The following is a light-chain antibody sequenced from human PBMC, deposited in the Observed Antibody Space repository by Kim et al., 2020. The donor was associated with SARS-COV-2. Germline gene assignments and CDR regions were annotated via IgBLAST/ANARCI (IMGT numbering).Light chain of an antibody. CDR2: AAS. Sequence: DVQMPQSPSAMSASVGDSVTITCRASQAIGNYLVWFQQKPGKGPKRLIYAASTLESGVPSRFSGSGSGTEFTLTISSLQPEDSATYFCLQHNVYPLTFGGGTKVDIK. CDR3: LQHNVYPLT. CDR1: QAIGNY. J-gene: IGKJ4*01. V-gene: IGKV1-17*03.